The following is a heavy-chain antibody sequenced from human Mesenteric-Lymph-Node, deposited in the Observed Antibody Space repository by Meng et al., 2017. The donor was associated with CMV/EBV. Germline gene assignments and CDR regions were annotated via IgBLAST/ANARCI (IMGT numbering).Heavy chain of an antibody. V-gene: IGHV4-39*07. CDR2: IYYSGST. D-gene: IGHD6-13*01. Sequence: GSLRLSCTVSRGSISSSSYYWGWIRQPPGKGLEWIGSIYYSGSTYYNPSLKSRVTISVDTSKNQFSLKLSSVTAADTAVYYCARGIAAPADYWGQGTLVTVSS. J-gene: IGHJ4*02. CDR1: RGSISSSSYY. CDR3: ARGIAAPADY.